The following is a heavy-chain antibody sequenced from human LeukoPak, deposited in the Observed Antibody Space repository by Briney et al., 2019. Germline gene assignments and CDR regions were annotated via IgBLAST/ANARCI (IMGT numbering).Heavy chain of an antibody. CDR3: AKGYDSTYYFYYFMDV. Sequence: ASVKVSCKASGYTFTSYGISWVRQALGQGLEWMGWSSAYNGNTNYAQKVQGRVTMTTDTSTTTAYMELSSLRAEDTAVYYCAKGYDSTYYFYYFMDVWGKGTTVTISS. D-gene: IGHD3-22*01. J-gene: IGHJ6*03. CDR2: SSAYNGNT. CDR1: GYTFTSYG. V-gene: IGHV1-18*01.